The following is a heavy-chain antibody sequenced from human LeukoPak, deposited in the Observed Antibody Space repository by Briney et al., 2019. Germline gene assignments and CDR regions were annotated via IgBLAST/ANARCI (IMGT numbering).Heavy chain of an antibody. J-gene: IGHJ6*02. CDR3: ARGGVDTAMTDYYYYYGMDV. V-gene: IGHV4-59*01. CDR1: GGSISSYY. D-gene: IGHD5-18*01. CDR2: IYYSGST. Sequence: SETLSLTCTVSGGSISSYYWSWIRQPPGKGPEWIGYIYYSGSTNYNPSLKSRVTISVDTSKNQFSLKLSSVTAADTAVYYCARGGVDTAMTDYYYYYGMDVWGQGTTVTVSS.